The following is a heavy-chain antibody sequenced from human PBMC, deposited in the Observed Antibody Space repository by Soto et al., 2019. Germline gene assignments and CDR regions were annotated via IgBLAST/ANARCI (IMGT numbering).Heavy chain of an antibody. V-gene: IGHV4-59*01. CDR3: ARIVKSIAAAGRAWFDP. Sequence: SDTLSLTCTVSGGSISSYYWSWIRQPPGKGLEWIGYIYYSGSTNYNPSLKSRVTISVDTSKNQFSLKLSSVTAADTAVYYCARIVKSIAAAGRAWFDPWGQGTLVTVSS. J-gene: IGHJ5*02. CDR1: GGSISSYY. CDR2: IYYSGST. D-gene: IGHD6-13*01.